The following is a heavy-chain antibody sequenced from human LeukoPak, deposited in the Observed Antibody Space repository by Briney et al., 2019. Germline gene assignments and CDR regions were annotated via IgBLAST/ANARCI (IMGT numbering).Heavy chain of an antibody. CDR1: GYTFTPYY. J-gene: IGHJ5*02. V-gene: IGHV1-2*02. CDR3: GRGNKSFDP. CDR2: INPNTGGT. Sequence: ASVKVSCKASGYTFTPYYVHWVRQAPRQGLEWMGWINPNTGGTNYAQKFQGRVTTTKDTSINAAYMELNKLTSDYTAVYYCGRGNKSFDPWGQGTLVTVSS.